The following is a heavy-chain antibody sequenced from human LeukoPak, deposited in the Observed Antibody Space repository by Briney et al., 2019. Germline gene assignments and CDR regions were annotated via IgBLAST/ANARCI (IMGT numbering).Heavy chain of an antibody. CDR1: GFTFDDYA. CDR2: ISWNSGSI. V-gene: IGHV3-9*01. D-gene: IGHD3-10*01. CDR3: AKDMDPTDYYGSGSFDAFDI. J-gene: IGHJ3*02. Sequence: GESLRLSCAASGFTFDDYAMHWVRQAPGKGLEWVSGISWNSGSIGYADSVKGRFTISRDNAKNSLYLQMNSLRAEDTALYYCAKDMDPTDYYGSGSFDAFDIWGQGTMVTVSS.